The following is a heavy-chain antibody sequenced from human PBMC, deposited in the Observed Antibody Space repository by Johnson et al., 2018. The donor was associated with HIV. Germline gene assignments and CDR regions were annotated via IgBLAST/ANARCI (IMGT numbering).Heavy chain of an antibody. J-gene: IGHJ3*02. CDR1: GSTFSSYA. V-gene: IGHV3-30*04. CDR2: ISYDGSNK. CDR3: ARVDRSWAFDI. D-gene: IGHD3-16*02. Sequence: QVQLVESGGGVVQPGRPLRPSCAAPGSTFSSYAMQWVRQAPGTGLVWVAVISYDGSNKSTADPVKGRFPISRDNSKNTLYRQMNSLRAEDTAVYYCARVDRSWAFDIWGQGTMVTVSS.